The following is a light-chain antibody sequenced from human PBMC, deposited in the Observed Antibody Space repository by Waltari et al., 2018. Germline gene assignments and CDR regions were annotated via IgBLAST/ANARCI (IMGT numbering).Light chain of an antibody. J-gene: IGKJ1*01. V-gene: IGKV3-11*01. CDR3: HQRRNWPGT. Sequence: EIVLTQSPATLYFSPVDRATLSCRASQNIINFLAWYQQKPGQAPRLLIFDASKRATGIPARFSGSGSGTDFTLTISSLEPEDFAVYYCHQRRNWPGTFGQGTKVEIK. CDR1: QNIINF. CDR2: DAS.